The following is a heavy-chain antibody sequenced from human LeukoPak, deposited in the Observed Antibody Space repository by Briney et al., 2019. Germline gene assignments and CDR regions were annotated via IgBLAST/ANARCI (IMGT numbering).Heavy chain of an antibody. Sequence: ASVKVSCKASGYTFTSYYMHWVRQAPGQGLEWMGIINPSGGSTSYAQKFQGRVTMTRDMSTSTDYMELSSLRSEDTAVYYCARDNSVEDTAWWFXPWGXGTLVTVSS. CDR1: GYTFTSYY. J-gene: IGHJ5*02. CDR2: INPSGGST. CDR3: ARDNSVEDTAWWFXP. V-gene: IGHV1-46*01. D-gene: IGHD4-23*01.